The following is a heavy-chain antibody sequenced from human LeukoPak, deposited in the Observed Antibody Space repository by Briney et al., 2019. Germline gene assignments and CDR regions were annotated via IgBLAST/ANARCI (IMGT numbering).Heavy chain of an antibody. D-gene: IGHD2-15*01. CDR2: IYHSGST. J-gene: IGHJ4*02. V-gene: IGHV4-59*12. CDR3: ARSSGGNDY. CDR1: GGSISSYY. Sequence: PSETLSLTCTVSGGSISSYYWSWIRQPPGKGLEWIGYIYHSGSTDYNPSLKSRVTISVDTSKSQFSLKLTSVTAADTAVYYCARSSGGNDYWGQGTLVTVSS.